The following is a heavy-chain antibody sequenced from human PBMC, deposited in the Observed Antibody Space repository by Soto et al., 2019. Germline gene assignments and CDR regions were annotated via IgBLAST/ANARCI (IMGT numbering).Heavy chain of an antibody. D-gene: IGHD6-13*01. CDR2: ISYDGSNK. CDR3: ARDHAVPIEAAGTGSDY. CDR1: GFTFSSYA. J-gene: IGHJ4*02. V-gene: IGHV3-30-3*01. Sequence: GGSLRLSCAASGFTFSSYAMHWVRQAPGKGLEWVAVISYDGSNKYYADSVKGRFTISRDNSKNTLYLQMNSLRAEDTAVYYCARDHAVPIEAAGTGSDYWGQGTLVTVS.